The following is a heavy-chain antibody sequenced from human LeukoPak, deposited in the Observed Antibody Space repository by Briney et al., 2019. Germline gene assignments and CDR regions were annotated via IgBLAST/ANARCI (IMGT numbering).Heavy chain of an antibody. V-gene: IGHV3-30-3*01. CDR3: ARSGSSSWYGEGYYYYGMDV. J-gene: IGHJ6*02. CDR1: GFTFSSYA. CDR2: ISYDGSNK. Sequence: GGSLRLSCAASGFTFSSYAMHWVRQAPGKGLEWVAVISYDGSNKYYADSVKGRFTISRDNSKNTLYLQMNSLRAEDTAVYYCARSGSSSWYGEGYYYYGMDVWGQGTTVTVSS. D-gene: IGHD6-13*01.